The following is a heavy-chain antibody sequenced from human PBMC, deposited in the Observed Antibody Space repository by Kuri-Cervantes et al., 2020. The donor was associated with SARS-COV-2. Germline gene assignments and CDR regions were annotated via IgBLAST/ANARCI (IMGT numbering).Heavy chain of an antibody. V-gene: IGHV4-39*07. CDR2: IYDSGST. CDR3: ARVSANYYDSSGYITTALSYFDS. Sequence: SGTLSLTFTVSGGPIISISYNWGGIRQPPGKGLEWIGSIYDSGSTYYNPSLKSRVTIAVDTSKNQFSLKLSSVTAADTSVYYCARVSANYYDSSGYITTALSYFDSWGQGTLVTVSS. D-gene: IGHD3-22*01. J-gene: IGHJ4*02. CDR1: GGPIISISYN.